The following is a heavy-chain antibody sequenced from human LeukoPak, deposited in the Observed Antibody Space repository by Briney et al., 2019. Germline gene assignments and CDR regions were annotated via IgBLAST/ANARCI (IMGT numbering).Heavy chain of an antibody. CDR3: ARDSPAYCSGGNCYNWYFDL. CDR1: GDSITNRNW. V-gene: IGHV4-4*02. Sequence: SGTLSLTCAVSGDSITNRNWWNWVRQPPGKGLEWIGEISHSGSTNYNPSLKSRVTISVDKSKNEFSLNLSSVTAADTAVYHCARDSPAYCSGGNCYNWYFDLWGRGTLVSVSS. D-gene: IGHD2-15*01. J-gene: IGHJ2*01. CDR2: ISHSGST.